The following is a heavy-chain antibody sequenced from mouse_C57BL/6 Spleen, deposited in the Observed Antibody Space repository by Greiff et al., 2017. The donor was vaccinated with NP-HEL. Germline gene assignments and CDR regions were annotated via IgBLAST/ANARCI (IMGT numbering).Heavy chain of an antibody. Sequence: EVQLQQSGPELVKPGASVKISCKASGYTFTDYYMNWVKQSHGKSLEWIGDINPNNGGTSYNQKFKGKATLTVDKSSSTAYMELRSLTSEDSAVYYCARRRDPGAMDYWGQGTSVTVSS. CDR3: ARRRDPGAMDY. CDR1: GYTFTDYY. V-gene: IGHV1-26*01. D-gene: IGHD3-3*01. J-gene: IGHJ4*01. CDR2: INPNNGGT.